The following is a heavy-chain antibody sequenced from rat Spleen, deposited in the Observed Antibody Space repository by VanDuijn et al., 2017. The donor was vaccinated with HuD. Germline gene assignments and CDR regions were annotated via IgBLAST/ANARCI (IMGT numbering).Heavy chain of an antibody. J-gene: IGHJ2*01. CDR3: AKDMTGEGPYY. CDR2: ITNPGSTT. CDR1: GFTFNNYW. D-gene: IGHD1-11*01. V-gene: IGHV5-31*01. Sequence: EVQLVESGGGLVQPGGSLKLSCVVSGFTFNNYWMTWIRQAPGKGLEWVAAITNPGSTTYYPDSVRGRFTISRDNAKSTLYLQMNSLRSDDTATYYCAKDMTGEGPYYWGQGVMVTVSS.